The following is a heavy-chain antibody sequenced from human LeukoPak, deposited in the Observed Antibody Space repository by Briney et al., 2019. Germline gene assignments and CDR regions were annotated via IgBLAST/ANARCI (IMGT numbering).Heavy chain of an antibody. Sequence: VSPEPSRYTPSIYGICSVRPTPGQGRWWMGWICVYMGITNSTQTLQGTVTMTTDTSTSTAYMELRRLRSDDTAVYYCARMYPTYYYDSSGHPGAFDIWGQGTMVTVSS. J-gene: IGHJ3*02. V-gene: IGHV1-18*01. D-gene: IGHD3-22*01. CDR1: RYTPSIYG. CDR2: ICVYMGIT. CDR3: ARMYPTYYYDSSGHPGAFDI.